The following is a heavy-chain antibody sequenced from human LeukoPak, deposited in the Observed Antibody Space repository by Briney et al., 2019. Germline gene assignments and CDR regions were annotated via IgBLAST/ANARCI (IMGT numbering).Heavy chain of an antibody. CDR1: GYTFTSYE. J-gene: IGHJ4*02. V-gene: IGHV1-8*01. CDR2: MDPNNGKT. Sequence: ASVKVSCKASGYTFTSYEINWVRQATGQGPEWMGWMDPNNGKTGYAQKFQGRVTMTRNTSIRTAYMELSSLTSEDTAVYYCARGPGSGWPFGQWGQGTLVTVSS. D-gene: IGHD6-19*01. CDR3: ARGPGSGWPFGQ.